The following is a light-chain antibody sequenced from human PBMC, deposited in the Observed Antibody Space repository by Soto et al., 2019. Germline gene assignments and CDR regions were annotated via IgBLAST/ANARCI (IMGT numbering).Light chain of an antibody. V-gene: IGKV1-39*01. CDR1: QSISSY. CDR2: AAS. CDR3: QQSDRTPFT. Sequence: DIQMTQSPSSLSASVGDRVTITCRASQSISSYLNWYQQKPGKAPKLLIYAASNLQSGVPSRFGGSGSVTDFTLTISSLQPEDFATYYCQQSDRTPFTFGPGTKVDIK. J-gene: IGKJ3*01.